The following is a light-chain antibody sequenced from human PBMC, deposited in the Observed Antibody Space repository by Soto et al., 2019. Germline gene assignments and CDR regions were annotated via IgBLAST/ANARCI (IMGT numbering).Light chain of an antibody. J-gene: IGLJ2*01. CDR1: NIGINA. CDR2: YDS. Sequence: SYELTQPPSVSVAPEKTATITCGGGNIGINAVHLYQQKPGLAPLLVVYYDSDLPSGIPDRFSGSTSGNTATLTISRVEAGDDADYYCQLLDSRSEQGVFGGEPKLTFL. V-gene: IGLV3-21*04. CDR3: QLLDSRSEQGV.